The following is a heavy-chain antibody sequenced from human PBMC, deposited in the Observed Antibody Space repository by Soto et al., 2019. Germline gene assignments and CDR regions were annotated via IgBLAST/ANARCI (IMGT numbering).Heavy chain of an antibody. CDR2: IYYSGST. CDR1: GGSISSGGYY. Sequence: SETLSLTCTVSGGSISSGGYYWSWIRQHPGKGLEWTGYIYYSGSTYYNPSLKSRVTISVDTSKNQFSLKLSSVTAEDTAVYYCAKKSTDSSGYSDYWGQGTVVTVSS. J-gene: IGHJ4*02. D-gene: IGHD2-2*01. CDR3: AKKSTDSSGYSDY. V-gene: IGHV4-31*03.